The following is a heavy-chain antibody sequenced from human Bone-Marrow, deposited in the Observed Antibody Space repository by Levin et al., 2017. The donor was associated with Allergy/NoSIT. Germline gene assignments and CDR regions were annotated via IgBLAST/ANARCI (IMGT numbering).Heavy chain of an antibody. CDR1: GFTFSSYW. J-gene: IGHJ4*02. D-gene: IGHD3-16*02. Sequence: PGGSLRLSCAASGFTFSSYWMSWVRQAPGKGLEWVANIKQDGSEKYYVDSVKGRFTISRDNAKNSLYLQMNSLRAEDTAVYYCARERPDFYIWGSYRYGLDYWGQGTLVTVSS. CDR2: IKQDGSEK. V-gene: IGHV3-7*01. CDR3: ARERPDFYIWGSYRYGLDY.